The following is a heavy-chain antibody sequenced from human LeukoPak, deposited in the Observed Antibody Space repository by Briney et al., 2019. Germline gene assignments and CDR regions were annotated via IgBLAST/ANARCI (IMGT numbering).Heavy chain of an antibody. J-gene: IGHJ4*02. CDR2: IYYSGST. CDR3: ARRVEYCSGGSCYPYFDY. D-gene: IGHD2-15*01. Sequence: SETLSLTCTVSGGSISSYYWSWIRQPPGKGLEWIGYIYYSGSTNYNPSLKSRVTISVDTSKNQFSLKLSSVTAADTAVYYCARRVEYCSGGSCYPYFDYWAREPWSPSPQ. CDR1: GGSISSYY. V-gene: IGHV4-59*08.